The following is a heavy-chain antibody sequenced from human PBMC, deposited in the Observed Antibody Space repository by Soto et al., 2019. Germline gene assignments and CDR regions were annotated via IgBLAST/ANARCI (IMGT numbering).Heavy chain of an antibody. Sequence: EVQLVESGGGLVQPGGSLRLSCAASGFTFSSYSINWVRQAPGKGLEWVSSISIIGDYTYYADSVKCRFTISRDNAKNALFRQMDSLRAEDTAVYFCARDSKNRQDGMDVWGQGTTVTVSS. V-gene: IGHV3-21*01. D-gene: IGHD4-4*01. CDR1: GFTFSSYS. CDR3: ARDSKNRQDGMDV. CDR2: ISIIGDYT. J-gene: IGHJ6*02.